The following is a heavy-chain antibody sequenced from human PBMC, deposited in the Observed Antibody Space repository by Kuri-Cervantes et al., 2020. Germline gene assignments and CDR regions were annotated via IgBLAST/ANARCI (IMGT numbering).Heavy chain of an antibody. CDR1: GFTVSSNY. D-gene: IGHD3-10*01. CDR2: IYSGGSI. CDR3: ARARGVLWFGALQYGMDV. J-gene: IGHJ6*02. Sequence: GGSLRLSCAASGFTVSSNYMSWVRQAPGKGLEWVSVIYSGGSIYYADSVKGRFTISRDNSKNTLYLQMNSLRAEDTAVYYCARARGVLWFGALQYGMDVWGQGTTVTVSS. V-gene: IGHV3-53*01.